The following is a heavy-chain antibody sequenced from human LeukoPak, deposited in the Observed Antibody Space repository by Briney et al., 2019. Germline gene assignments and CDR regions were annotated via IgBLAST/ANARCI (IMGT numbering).Heavy chain of an antibody. Sequence: PGGSLRLSCAASGFTFSSYWMSWVRQAPGKGLEWVSSISSSSSYIYYADSVKGRFTISRDNAKNSLYLQMNSLRAEDTAVYYCARGMLLGRFDPWGQGTLVTVSS. J-gene: IGHJ5*02. CDR3: ARGMLLGRFDP. D-gene: IGHD2-15*01. CDR2: ISSSSSYI. V-gene: IGHV3-21*01. CDR1: GFTFSSYW.